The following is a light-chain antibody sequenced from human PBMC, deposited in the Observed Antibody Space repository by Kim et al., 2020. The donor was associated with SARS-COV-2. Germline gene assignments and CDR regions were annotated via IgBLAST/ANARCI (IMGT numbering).Light chain of an antibody. J-gene: IGLJ2*01. Sequence: QSALTQPASVSGSPGQSITISCTGTNSDVGGYNYVSWYQLQPGKAPKLMIYDVSNRPSGVSNRFSGSKSVNTASLTISGLQAEDEADYYCSSYTSSTPVVCGGGTQLTVL. CDR1: NSDVGGYNY. CDR3: SSYTSSTPVV. CDR2: DVS. V-gene: IGLV2-14*01.